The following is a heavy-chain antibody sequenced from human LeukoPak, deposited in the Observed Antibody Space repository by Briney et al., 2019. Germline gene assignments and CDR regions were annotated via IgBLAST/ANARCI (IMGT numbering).Heavy chain of an antibody. D-gene: IGHD3-22*01. CDR1: GYTLTELS. V-gene: IGHV1-24*01. J-gene: IGHJ4*02. CDR2: FDPEDGET. Sequence: ASVKVSCKVSGYTLTELSMHWVRQAPGKGLEWMGGFDPEDGETIYAQKFQGRVTMTEDTSTDTAYMELSSLRSEDTAMYYCATDPYYYDSSGYPGEQNWGQGTLVTVSS. CDR3: ATDPYYYDSSGYPGEQN.